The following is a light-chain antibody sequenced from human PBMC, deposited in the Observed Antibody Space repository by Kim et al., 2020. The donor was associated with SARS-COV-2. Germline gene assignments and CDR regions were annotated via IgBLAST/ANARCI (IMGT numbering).Light chain of an antibody. CDR3: QVWETSSDHMV. V-gene: IGLV3-21*03. Sequence: SYELTQPPSVSVAPGKTARITCGGNNIGTNNMHWYQQKPGQAPVLLVYDDSQRPSGIPERFSGSKSGNTATLTISRVEAGAEADYYCQVWETSSDHMVFG. CDR2: DDS. J-gene: IGLJ2*01. CDR1: NIGTNN.